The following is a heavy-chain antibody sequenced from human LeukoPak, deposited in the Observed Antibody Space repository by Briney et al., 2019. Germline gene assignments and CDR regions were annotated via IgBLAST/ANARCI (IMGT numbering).Heavy chain of an antibody. CDR1: GFTFSDYY. CDR2: ISGGSSSI. D-gene: IGHD3-22*01. J-gene: IGHJ4*02. V-gene: IGHV3-11*01. Sequence: PGGSLRLSCAASGFTFSDYYMSWIRQAPGKGLEWVSYISGGSSSIFYADSVKGRFTISRDNAKNSLYLQMNNLRAEDTAVYYCARDRGYYDNSGYYTYWGQGTLVTVSS. CDR3: ARDRGYYDNSGYYTY.